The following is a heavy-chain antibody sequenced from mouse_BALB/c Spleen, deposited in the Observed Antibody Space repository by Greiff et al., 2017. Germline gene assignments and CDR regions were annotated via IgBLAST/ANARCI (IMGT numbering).Heavy chain of an antibody. CDR3: ASRGYYGNEYYFDY. CDR1: GFTFSSYA. J-gene: IGHJ2*01. D-gene: IGHD2-1*01. Sequence: EVQLVESGGGLVKPGGSLKLSCAASGFTFSSYAMSWVRQTPEKRLEWVATISSGGSYTYYPDSVKGRFTISRDNAKNTLYLQMSSLRSEDTAMYYCASRGYYGNEYYFDYWGQGTTLTVSS. V-gene: IGHV5-9-3*01. CDR2: ISSGGSYT.